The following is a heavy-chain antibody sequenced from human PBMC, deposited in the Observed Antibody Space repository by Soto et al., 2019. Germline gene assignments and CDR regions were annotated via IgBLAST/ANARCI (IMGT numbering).Heavy chain of an antibody. D-gene: IGHD3-3*01. J-gene: IGHJ4*02. V-gene: IGHV3-23*01. CDR2: ISGSDGKT. Sequence: GGSLRLSCTTSGFSFASFAMTWVRQAPGKGLEWVATISGSDGKTYYADFVKGRFSISRDTSRNTLYLQMNSLRADDTAIYYCAKWSYLDYWGQGTRVTVSS. CDR3: AKWSYLDY. CDR1: GFSFASFA.